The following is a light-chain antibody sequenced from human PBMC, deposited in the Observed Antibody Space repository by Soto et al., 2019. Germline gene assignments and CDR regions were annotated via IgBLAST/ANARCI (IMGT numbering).Light chain of an antibody. J-gene: IGKJ1*01. CDR1: QSVSSY. CDR3: HQRKSWPRT. V-gene: IGKV3-11*01. Sequence: EVVLTQSPGTLSLSRGERATLSCRASQSVSSYLAWYQHKPGQAPRLLIYDSSNRATGIPARFSGSGSGTDFTLTISSLEPEDFAVYYCHQRKSWPRTFGQGTKVDIK. CDR2: DSS.